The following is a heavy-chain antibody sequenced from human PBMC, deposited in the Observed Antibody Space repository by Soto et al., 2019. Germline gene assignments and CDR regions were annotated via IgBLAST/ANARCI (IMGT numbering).Heavy chain of an antibody. J-gene: IGHJ4*02. Sequence: SETLSLTCTVSGGSVSSGSYYWSWIRQPPGKGLEWIGYIYYSGSTNYNPSLKSRVTISVDTSKNQFSLKLSSVTAADTAVYYCARVGRFLEWLLSQPYFHYWGQGTLVTVSS. CDR3: ARVGRFLEWLLSQPYFHY. CDR2: IYYSGST. D-gene: IGHD3-3*01. CDR1: GGSVSSGSYY. V-gene: IGHV4-61*01.